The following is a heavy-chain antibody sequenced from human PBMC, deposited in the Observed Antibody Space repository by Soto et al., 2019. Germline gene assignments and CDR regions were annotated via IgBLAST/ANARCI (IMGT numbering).Heavy chain of an antibody. V-gene: IGHV1-69*02. Sequence: QVQVVQSGAEVKKPGSSVKVSCKTSGDNLGTYTINWVRQAPGQGLEWMGRINPFLDIAEYAQNFQGRVTITADKPMSTAYMQLSSLRSEDTAIYYCVSYGHCSSTRCYIAYWGQGTLVTVSS. CDR2: INPFLDIA. CDR3: VSYGHCSSTRCYIAY. CDR1: GDNLGTYT. J-gene: IGHJ4*02. D-gene: IGHD2-2*03.